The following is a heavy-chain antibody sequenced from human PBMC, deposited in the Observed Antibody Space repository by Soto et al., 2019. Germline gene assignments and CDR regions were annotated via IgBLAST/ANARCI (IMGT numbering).Heavy chain of an antibody. D-gene: IGHD2-21*02. V-gene: IGHV3-74*01. Sequence: GGSLRLSCAASGFTFSTSWMHWVRQAPGKGLVWASRIKSDGSYTTYADSVKGRFTISRDNAKNTLYLQMNSLRAEDTAVYYCAPPGGGYFVKWGQGPRVTFPS. J-gene: IGHJ4*02. CDR3: APPGGGYFVK. CDR1: GFTFSTSW. CDR2: IKSDGSYT.